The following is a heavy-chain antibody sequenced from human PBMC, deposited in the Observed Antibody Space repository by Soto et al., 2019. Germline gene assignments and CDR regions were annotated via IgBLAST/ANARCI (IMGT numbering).Heavy chain of an antibody. V-gene: IGHV3-23*01. Sequence: EVQLLESGGGLVQPGGSLRLSCAASGLTFSSYAMSWVRQAPGRGLEWVAVISNPALTTHYADSVKGRFTISRDNSKRTVYLQMNSLRVDDTDVHFCAKDPGWGKWLDYGDLDQWGQGNLVTVSS. CDR1: GLTFSSYA. D-gene: IGHD6-19*01. J-gene: IGHJ5*02. CDR2: ISNPALTT. CDR3: AKDPGWGKWLDYGDLDQ.